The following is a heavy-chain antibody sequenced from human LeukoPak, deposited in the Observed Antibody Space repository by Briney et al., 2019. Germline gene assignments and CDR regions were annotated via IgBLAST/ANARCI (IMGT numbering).Heavy chain of an antibody. CDR2: ISSSSSYI. J-gene: IGHJ4*02. V-gene: IGHV3-21*01. D-gene: IGHD3-3*01. CDR3: ARGFHEGRFDY. CDR1: GFTFSSYS. Sequence: GGSLRLSCAASGFTFSSYSMNWVRQAPGKGLEWVSSISSSSSYIYYADSVKGRFTISRDNAKNSLYLQMNSLRAADAAVYYCARGFHEGRFDYWGQGTLVTVSS.